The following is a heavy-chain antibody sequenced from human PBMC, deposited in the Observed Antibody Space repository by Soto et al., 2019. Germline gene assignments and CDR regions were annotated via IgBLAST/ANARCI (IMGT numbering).Heavy chain of an antibody. CDR2: ISSTSTT. J-gene: IGHJ4*02. V-gene: IGHV3-48*03. Sequence: LRLSCAASGFSFSNYEMNWVRQAPGKGLEWVSFISSTSTTYYADSVKGRFTFSRDNAKNSLSLQMNSLRAEDTAVYYCARGYSFGYGFDYWGQGTLVTVSS. CDR1: GFSFSNYE. D-gene: IGHD5-18*01. CDR3: ARGYSFGYGFDY.